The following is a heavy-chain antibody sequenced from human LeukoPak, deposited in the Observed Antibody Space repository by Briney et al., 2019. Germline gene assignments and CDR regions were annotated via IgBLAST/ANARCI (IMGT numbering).Heavy chain of an antibody. Sequence: PGGSLRLSCAASGFTFSSYGMHWVRQAPGKGLEWVAFIRYDGSNKYYANSVKGRFTISRDNSKNTLYLQMNSLRAEDTAVYYCWAEWEFGNSPSNFDYWGQGTLVTVSS. CDR3: WAEWEFGNSPSNFDY. CDR1: GFTFSSYG. D-gene: IGHD4-23*01. CDR2: IRYDGSNK. J-gene: IGHJ4*02. V-gene: IGHV3-30*02.